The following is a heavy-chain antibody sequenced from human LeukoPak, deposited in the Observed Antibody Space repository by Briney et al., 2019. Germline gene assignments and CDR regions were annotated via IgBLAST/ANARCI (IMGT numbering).Heavy chain of an antibody. V-gene: IGHV4-4*07. D-gene: IGHD3-9*01. J-gene: IGHJ4*02. Sequence: SETLSLTCTVSGDSISSYYWSWVRQPAGKGLEWIGRIHPSGSTNYNPSLKSRVTLSVDTSKNQFSLKLSSVTAADTAVYYCARTTYYDILTGYLKYGIDYWGQGTLVTVSS. CDR1: GDSISSYY. CDR3: ARTTYYDILTGYLKYGIDY. CDR2: IHPSGST.